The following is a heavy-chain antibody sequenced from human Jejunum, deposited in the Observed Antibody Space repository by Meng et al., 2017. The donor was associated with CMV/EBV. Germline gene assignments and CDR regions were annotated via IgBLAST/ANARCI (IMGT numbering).Heavy chain of an antibody. D-gene: IGHD3-9*01. Sequence: FTFRNYWMSWVRQAPGKGLEWVAIIKQDGSEKYYVDSVEGRLTISRDNAKNSLYLQMNSLRAEDTAVYYCARDWYGDYNQGDSDRLDYWGQGTLVTVSS. CDR2: IKQDGSEK. CDR3: ARDWYGDYNQGDSDRLDY. J-gene: IGHJ4*02. CDR1: FTFRNYW. V-gene: IGHV3-7*01.